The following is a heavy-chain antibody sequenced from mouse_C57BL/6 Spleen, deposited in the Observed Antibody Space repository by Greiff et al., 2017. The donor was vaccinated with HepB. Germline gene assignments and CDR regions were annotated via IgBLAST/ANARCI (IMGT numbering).Heavy chain of an antibody. CDR1: GFNIKDDY. CDR2: IDPENGDT. J-gene: IGHJ2*01. V-gene: IGHV14-4*01. Sequence: EVQLQHSGAELVRPGASVKLSCTASGFNIKDDYMHWVKQRPEQGLEWIGWIDPENGDTEYASKFQGKATITADTSSNTAYLQLSSLTSEDTAVYYCTTFLIPTVVAEVDYWGQGTTLTVSS. CDR3: TTFLIPTVVAEVDY. D-gene: IGHD1-1*01.